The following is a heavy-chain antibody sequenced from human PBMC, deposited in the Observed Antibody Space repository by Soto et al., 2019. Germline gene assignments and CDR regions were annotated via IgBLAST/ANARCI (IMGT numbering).Heavy chain of an antibody. Sequence: PSETLSLTCTVSGGSISSGYCWAWIRQPPGKGLEWSGSIFYTGSVHANPSLESRITLSVDTSKSQFPLNLNSVTAADTAVYYCAKTGAFLHYFDSSGQGTLVTVSS. J-gene: IGHJ4*02. CDR1: GGSISSGYC. D-gene: IGHD3-3*02. V-gene: IGHV4-39*01. CDR2: IFYTGSV. CDR3: AKTGAFLHYFDS.